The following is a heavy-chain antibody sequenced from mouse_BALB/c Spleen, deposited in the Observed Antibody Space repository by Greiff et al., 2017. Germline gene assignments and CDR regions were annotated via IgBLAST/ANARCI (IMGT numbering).Heavy chain of an antibody. J-gene: IGHJ3*01. CDR1: GFAFSSYD. CDR2: ISSGGGST. D-gene: IGHD2-14*01. Sequence: EVKLMESGGGLVKPGGSLKLSCAASGFAFSSYDMSWVRQTPEKRLEWVAYISSGGGSTYYPDTVKGRFTISRDNAKNTLYLQMSSLKSEDTAMYYWARQEGAYYRYDGAWFAYWGQGTLVTVSA. CDR3: ARQEGAYYRYDGAWFAY. V-gene: IGHV5-12-1*01.